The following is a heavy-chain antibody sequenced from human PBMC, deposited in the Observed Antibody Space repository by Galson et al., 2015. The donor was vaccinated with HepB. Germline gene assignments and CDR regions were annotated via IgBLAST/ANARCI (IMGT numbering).Heavy chain of an antibody. CDR1: GYSFTSYW. D-gene: IGHD6-13*01. CDR3: ARHGPAGTAPGTVYFQH. V-gene: IGHV5-10-1*01. CDR2: IDPSDYNS. Sequence: QSGAEVKKPGESLRISCKGSGYSFTSYWISWVRQMPGKGLEWMGRIDPSDYNSNYSPSFQGHVTISADKSISTAYLQWSSLKASDTAMYYCARHGPAGTAPGTVYFQHWGQGTLVTVSS. J-gene: IGHJ1*01.